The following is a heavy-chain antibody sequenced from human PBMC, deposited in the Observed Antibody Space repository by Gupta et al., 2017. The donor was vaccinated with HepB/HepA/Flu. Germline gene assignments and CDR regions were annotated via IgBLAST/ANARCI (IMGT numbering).Heavy chain of an antibody. CDR3: AKDEDYYDSSGYYLLGY. V-gene: IGHV3-30*18. CDR2: ISYDGSNK. D-gene: IGHD3-22*01. CDR1: GFTFSSYG. J-gene: IGHJ4*02. Sequence: QVQLVESGGGVVQPGRSLRLSCAASGFTFSSYGMHWVRQAPGKGLEWVAVISYDGSNKYYADSVKGRFTISRDNSKNTLYLQMNSLRAEDTAVYYCAKDEDYYDSSGYYLLGYWGQGTLVTVSS.